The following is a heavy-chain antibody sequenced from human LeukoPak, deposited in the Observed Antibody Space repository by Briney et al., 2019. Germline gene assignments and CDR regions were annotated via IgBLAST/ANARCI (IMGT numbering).Heavy chain of an antibody. CDR1: GYTFTSYG. CDR3: ARPLLYYYGSGSFYYFDY. CDR2: ISAYNGNT. Sequence: ASVKVSCKASGYTFTSYGISWVRQAPGQGLEWMGWISAYNGNTNYAQKLQGRVTMTTDTSTSTAYMELRSLRSDDTAVYYCARPLLYYYGSGSFYYFDYWGQGTLVTVSS. J-gene: IGHJ4*02. V-gene: IGHV1-18*01. D-gene: IGHD3-10*01.